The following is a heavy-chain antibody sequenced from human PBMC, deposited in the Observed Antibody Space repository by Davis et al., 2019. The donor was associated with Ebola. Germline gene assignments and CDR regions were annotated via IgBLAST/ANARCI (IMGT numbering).Heavy chain of an antibody. CDR2: IIPTYATS. V-gene: IGHV1-69*13. D-gene: IGHD2-15*01. Sequence: SVKVSCKASGGTFSIFGINWVRQAPGQGLEWIGVIIPTYATSYYAQKFQGRVTITADESTSTAYTELSSLKSEATAVYFCARSAIAYCSGGSCYFDYWGQGTLVTVSS. CDR1: GGTFSIFG. J-gene: IGHJ4*02. CDR3: ARSAIAYCSGGSCYFDY.